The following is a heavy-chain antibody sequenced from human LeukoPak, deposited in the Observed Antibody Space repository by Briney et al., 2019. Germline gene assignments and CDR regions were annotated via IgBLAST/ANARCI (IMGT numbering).Heavy chain of an antibody. J-gene: IGHJ6*02. CDR2: IYYSGST. CDR1: GGSISSYY. D-gene: IGHD6-13*01. CDR3: ARDVSQLAPDYYDMDV. V-gene: IGHV4-59*01. Sequence: SETLSLTCTVSGGSISSYYWSWIRQPPGKGLEWIGYIYYSGSTNYNPSLKSRVTISVDTSKNQFSLKLSSVTAADTAVYYCARDVSQLAPDYYDMDVWGQGTTVTVSS.